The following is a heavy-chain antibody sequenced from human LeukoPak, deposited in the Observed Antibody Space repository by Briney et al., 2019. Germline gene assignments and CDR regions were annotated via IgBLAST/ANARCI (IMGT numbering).Heavy chain of an antibody. CDR1: GYTFTNFG. J-gene: IGHJ4*02. Sequence: ASVKVSCKASGYTFTNFGISWVRQAPGQGLEWMGWISAYNGNTNYAQRLQGRITMTTDTSTNTAYMELRSLRSDDTAVYYCSRSGPGFCSGGSCYSNYWGQGTLVTVSS. CDR3: SRSGPGFCSGGSCYSNY. V-gene: IGHV1-18*01. CDR2: ISAYNGNT. D-gene: IGHD2-15*01.